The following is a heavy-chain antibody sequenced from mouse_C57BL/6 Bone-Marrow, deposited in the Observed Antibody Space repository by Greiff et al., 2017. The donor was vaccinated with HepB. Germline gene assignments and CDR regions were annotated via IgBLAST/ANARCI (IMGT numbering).Heavy chain of an antibody. V-gene: IGHV1-54*01. D-gene: IGHD3-2*02. Sequence: QVQLQQSGAELVRPGPSVKVSCKASGYAFTNYLIEWVKQRPGQGLEWIGVINPGSGGTNYNEKFKGKATLTADKSSSTAYMQLSSLTSEDSAVYFCAIDSSGFYFDYWGQGTTLTVSS. CDR2: INPGSGGT. CDR1: GYAFTNYL. CDR3: AIDSSGFYFDY. J-gene: IGHJ2*01.